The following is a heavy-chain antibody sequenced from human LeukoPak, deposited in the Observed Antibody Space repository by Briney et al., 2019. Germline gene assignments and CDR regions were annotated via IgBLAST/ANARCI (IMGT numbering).Heavy chain of an antibody. Sequence: VASVKVSCKASGYMFTSYGISWVRQAPGQGLEWMGWISGYNGNTNYAQKVQGRVTMTRDTSTSTAYMELRSLRPDHTAVYYCAREEGDWGDAFDIWGQGTLVTVSS. CDR1: GYMFTSYG. CDR3: AREEGDWGDAFDI. V-gene: IGHV1-18*01. J-gene: IGHJ3*02. CDR2: ISGYNGNT. D-gene: IGHD2-21*02.